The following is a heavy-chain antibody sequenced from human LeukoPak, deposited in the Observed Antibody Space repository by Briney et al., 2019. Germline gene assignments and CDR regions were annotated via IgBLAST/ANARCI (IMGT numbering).Heavy chain of an antibody. V-gene: IGHV3-23*01. CDR3: AKDGRDILTGYYIGWFDP. J-gene: IGHJ5*02. Sequence: GGSLRLSCAASGFTFSNYAMNWVRQAPGKGLEWVSVISGSGGNTYYADSVRGRFTISRDNSKNALYLQMNSLRAEDTAVYYCAKDGRDILTGYYIGWFDPWGQGTLVTVSS. CDR1: GFTFSNYA. D-gene: IGHD3-9*01. CDR2: ISGSGGNT.